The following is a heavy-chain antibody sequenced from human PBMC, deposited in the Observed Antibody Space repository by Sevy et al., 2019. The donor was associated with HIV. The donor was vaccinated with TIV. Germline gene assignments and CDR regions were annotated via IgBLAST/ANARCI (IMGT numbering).Heavy chain of an antibody. D-gene: IGHD1-20*01. V-gene: IGHV4-61*03. J-gene: IGHJ4*02. CDR3: ARGHNWNHVHWSDY. Sequence: SETLSLSCSVSGASVSRENYYWTWIRQPPGRGLEWIGYIYSNGNTHYNSSLSSRVTISLDTSKNHFSLNLRSVTAADTAFYYCARGHNWNHVHWSDYWGQGILVTVSS. CDR2: IYSNGNT. CDR1: GASVSRENYY.